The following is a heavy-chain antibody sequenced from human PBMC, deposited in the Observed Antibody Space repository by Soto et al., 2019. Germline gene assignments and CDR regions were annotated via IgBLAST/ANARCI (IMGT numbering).Heavy chain of an antibody. Sequence: EMQLVESGGGLVQPGMSLRLSCAASGFTFDDYAMYWVRQVPGKGLEWVSGISWNSGRIGYADSVKGRFTISRVDAKNSLYLQMNSLRPEDKALDYCTKARLWGGDCYNSYYYHAMDVWGQGTTVTVSS. D-gene: IGHD2-21*01. CDR1: GFTFDDYA. CDR2: ISWNSGRI. CDR3: TKARLWGGDCYNSYYYHAMDV. V-gene: IGHV3-9*01. J-gene: IGHJ6*02.